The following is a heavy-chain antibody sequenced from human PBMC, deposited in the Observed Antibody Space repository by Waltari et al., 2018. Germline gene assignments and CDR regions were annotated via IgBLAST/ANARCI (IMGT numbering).Heavy chain of an antibody. J-gene: IGHJ5*02. V-gene: IGHV5-51*01. D-gene: IGHD3-9*01. CDR3: VRGLLGGYERGWFDP. CDR1: GYIFTSYW. Sequence: EVQLVQSGAEVKKPGESLKISCKASGYIFTSYWIGWVRQRPGKGLEWIGIIYPVPGYAAFRYSPSFQGRVTISADKSVTTVYLHWSSLEASDTAIYYCVRGLLGGYERGWFDPWGQGTLVTVSS. CDR2: IYPVPGYAAF.